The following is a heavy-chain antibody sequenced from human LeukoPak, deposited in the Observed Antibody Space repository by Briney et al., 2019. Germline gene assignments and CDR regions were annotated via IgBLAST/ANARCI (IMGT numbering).Heavy chain of an antibody. D-gene: IGHD4-17*01. J-gene: IGHJ4*02. CDR1: GFTFSSYT. CDR3: TRGSYGDYDY. CDR2: ISVNSDHK. V-gene: IGHV3-21*01. Sequence: GGSPRLSCAASGFTFSSYTMNWVRQAPGKGLEWVASISVNSDHKPYADSVKGRFTISRDNAKNSLYLQMNSLTADDTAVYFCTRGSYGDYDYWGQGNLVTVSS.